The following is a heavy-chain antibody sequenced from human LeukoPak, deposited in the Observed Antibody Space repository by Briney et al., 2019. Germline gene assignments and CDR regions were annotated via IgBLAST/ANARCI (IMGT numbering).Heavy chain of an antibody. Sequence: GGSLRLSCAASGFTVSSNYMSWVRQAPGKGLEWVSVIYSGGSTYYADSVKGRFTISRDNSKNTLYLQMNSLRAEETAVYYCARDTSGIRDDAFDIWGQGTMVTVSS. J-gene: IGHJ3*02. V-gene: IGHV3-66*02. CDR3: ARDTSGIRDDAFDI. CDR1: GFTVSSNY. D-gene: IGHD3-10*01. CDR2: IYSGGST.